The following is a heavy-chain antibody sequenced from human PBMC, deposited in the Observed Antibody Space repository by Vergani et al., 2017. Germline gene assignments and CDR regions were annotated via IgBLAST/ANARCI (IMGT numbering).Heavy chain of an antibody. J-gene: IGHJ6*02. CDR1: GFTFSGSA. V-gene: IGHV3-73*02. CDR3: AREGGYSYGYGMDV. Sequence: EVQLVESGGGLVQPGGSLKLSCAASGFTFSGSAMHWVRQASGKGLEWVGRIRSKANSYATAYAASVKGRFTISRDDSKNTAYLQMNSLKTEDTAVYYCAREGGYSYGYGMDVWGQGTTVTVSS. CDR2: IRSKANSYAT. D-gene: IGHD5-18*01.